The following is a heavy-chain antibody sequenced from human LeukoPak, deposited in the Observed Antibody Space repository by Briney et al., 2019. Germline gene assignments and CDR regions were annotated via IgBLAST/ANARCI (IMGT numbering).Heavy chain of an antibody. CDR2: INHSGST. CDR1: GGSFSGYY. CDR3: ARWERGTICSSTSCYRLFDY. Sequence: ASETLSLTCAVYGGSFSGYYWSWIRQPPGKGLEWIGEINHSGSTNYNPSLKSRVTISVDTSKNQFSLKLSSVTAADTAVYYCARWERGTICSSTSCYRLFDYWGQGTLVTVSS. J-gene: IGHJ4*02. V-gene: IGHV4-34*01. D-gene: IGHD2-2*01.